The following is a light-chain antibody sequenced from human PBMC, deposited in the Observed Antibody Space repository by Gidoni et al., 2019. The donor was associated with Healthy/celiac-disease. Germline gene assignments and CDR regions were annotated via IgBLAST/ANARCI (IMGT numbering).Light chain of an antibody. V-gene: IGKV4-1*01. Sequence: IVMTQSPYSLSVSLGERATINCKSSQSVLYSSNNKNYLSWHQQKPGQPPKLLIYWASTRASGVPDRFSGSGSGPDFTLTIRSLQAEDVAVYYCQQYYSTPQTFGQWTKLEIK. CDR1: QSVLYSSNNKNY. J-gene: IGKJ2*01. CDR2: WAS. CDR3: QQYYSTPQT.